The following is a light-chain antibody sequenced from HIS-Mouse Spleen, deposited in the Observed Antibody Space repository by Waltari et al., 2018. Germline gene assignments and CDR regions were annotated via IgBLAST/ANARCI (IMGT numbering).Light chain of an antibody. CDR2: EGS. CDR3: CSYAGSSTWV. J-gene: IGLJ3*02. CDR1: SRDLGSYNL. V-gene: IGLV2-23*01. Sequence: QSALTQPASVSGSPGQSIPLSCTGTSRDLGSYNLVSWYQQHPGKAPKLMIYEGSKRPSGVSNRFSGSKSGNTASLTISGLQAEDEADYYCCSYAGSSTWVFGGGTKLTVL.